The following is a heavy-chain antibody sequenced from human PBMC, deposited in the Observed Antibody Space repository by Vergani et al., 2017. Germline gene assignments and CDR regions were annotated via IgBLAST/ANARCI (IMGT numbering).Heavy chain of an antibody. J-gene: IGHJ6*02. V-gene: IGHV3-23*01. CDR3: AKTSDCSGGSCTKYGMDV. Sequence: EVQLLESGGGLVQPGGSLRLSCAASGFTFSSYAMSWVRQAPGKGLEWVSAISGSGGSTYYADSVKGRFTISRDNSKNTLYLQMNSLRAEDTAVYYCAKTSDCSGGSCTKYGMDVWGQGTTVTVSS. CDR2: ISGSGGST. D-gene: IGHD2-15*01. CDR1: GFTFSSYA.